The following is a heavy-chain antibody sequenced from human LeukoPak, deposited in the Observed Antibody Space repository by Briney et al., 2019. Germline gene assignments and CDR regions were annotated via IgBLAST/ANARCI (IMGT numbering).Heavy chain of an antibody. CDR1: GFTFSGYF. CDR3: ARVVVDSSQDYFDY. CDR2: INSRGNTV. Sequence: GGSLRLSCAASGFTFSGYFMIWIRQAPGKGLEWVSYINSRGNTVFCADSVKGRFTISRDNARNSLYLQMNSLRAEDTAVYYCARVVVDSSQDYFDYWGQGTLVTVSS. V-gene: IGHV3-11*01. J-gene: IGHJ4*02. D-gene: IGHD3-22*01.